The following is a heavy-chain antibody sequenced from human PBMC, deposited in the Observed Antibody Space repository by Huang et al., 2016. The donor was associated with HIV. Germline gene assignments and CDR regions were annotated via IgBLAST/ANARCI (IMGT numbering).Heavy chain of an antibody. V-gene: IGHV5-51*01. CDR3: ARLIGSPSFYYGLDV. D-gene: IGHD3-10*01. J-gene: IGHJ6*02. CDR1: GYRFSSNW. CDR2: IYPGDSDT. Sequence: EVQLVQSGAEVKKPGESLKISCKGSGYRFSSNWIGWVRQMPGKGLEWMGSIYPGDSDTRYSPSFQGQVTISADKSINTAYLQWSSLKASDTAMYYCARLIGSPSFYYGLDVWGQGTTVTVSS.